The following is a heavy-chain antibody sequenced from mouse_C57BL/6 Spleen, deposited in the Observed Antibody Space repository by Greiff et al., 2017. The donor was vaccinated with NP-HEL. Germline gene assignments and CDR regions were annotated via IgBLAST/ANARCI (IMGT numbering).Heavy chain of an antibody. CDR3: ARGIYAGYRQGGDFDV. J-gene: IGHJ1*03. D-gene: IGHD2-3*01. V-gene: IGHV1-64*01. Sequence: QVQLQQPGAELVKPGASVKLSCKASGYTFTSYWMHWVKQRPGQGLEWIGMIHPNSGSTNYNEKFKSKATLTVDKSSSTAYMQLSSLTSEDSAVYYCARGIYAGYRQGGDFDVWGTGTTVTVSS. CDR2: IHPNSGST. CDR1: GYTFTSYW.